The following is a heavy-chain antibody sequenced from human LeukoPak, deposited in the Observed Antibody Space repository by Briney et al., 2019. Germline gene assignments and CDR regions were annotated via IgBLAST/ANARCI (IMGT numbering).Heavy chain of an antibody. CDR1: GGSISSSAYH. V-gene: IGHV4-31*03. J-gene: IGHJ6*02. Sequence: SETLSLTCSVSGGSISSSAYHWSWFRQHPGKGLEWIGYIYYTGRTYYSPSLKSRVTISLDTSKNQFSLKLSSVTAADTAVYYCARDRDYGDYTDYGMDVWGQGTTVTVSS. CDR2: IYYTGRT. D-gene: IGHD4-17*01. CDR3: ARDRDYGDYTDYGMDV.